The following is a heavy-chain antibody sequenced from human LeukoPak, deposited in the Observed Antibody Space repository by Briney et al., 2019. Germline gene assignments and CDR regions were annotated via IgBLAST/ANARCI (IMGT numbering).Heavy chain of an antibody. D-gene: IGHD3-3*01. V-gene: IGHV1-69*01. J-gene: IGHJ4*02. CDR1: GGTFSSYA. CDR2: IIPIFGTA. Sequence: SVKVSCKASGGTFSSYAISWVRQAPGQGLEWMGGIIPIFGTANYAQKFQGRVTITADESTSTAYMELSSLKASDTAMYYCARLVGVVISHFDYWGQGTLVTVSS. CDR3: ARLVGVVISHFDY.